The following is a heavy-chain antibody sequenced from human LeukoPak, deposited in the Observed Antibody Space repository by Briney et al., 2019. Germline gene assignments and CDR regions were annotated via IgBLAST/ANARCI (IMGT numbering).Heavy chain of an antibody. CDR1: GFTFSSYW. CDR3: ARDAYSGGSCYAY. Sequence: GGSLRLSCAVSGFTFSSYWMSWVRQAPGKGLEWVANINQDGSGKYYVDSLEGRFTISRDNAKNSLFLQMNSLRAEDTAVYYCARDAYSGGSCYAYWGQGTLVIVSS. V-gene: IGHV3-7*01. CDR2: INQDGSGK. J-gene: IGHJ4*02. D-gene: IGHD2-15*01.